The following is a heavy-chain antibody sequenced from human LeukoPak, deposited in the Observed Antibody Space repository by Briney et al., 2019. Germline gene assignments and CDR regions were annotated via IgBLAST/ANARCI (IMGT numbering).Heavy chain of an antibody. J-gene: IGHJ3*02. V-gene: IGHV1-46*01. CDR1: GYTFTSCY. CDR3: ARENSDTAMVMSDPAWNDAFDI. CDR2: INPSGGST. D-gene: IGHD5-18*01. Sequence: ASVKVSCKASGYTFTSCYMHWVRQAPGQGLEWMGIINPSGGSTSYAQKFQGRVTMTRDMSTSTVYMELSSLRSEDTAVYYCARENSDTAMVMSDPAWNDAFDIWGQGTMVTVSS.